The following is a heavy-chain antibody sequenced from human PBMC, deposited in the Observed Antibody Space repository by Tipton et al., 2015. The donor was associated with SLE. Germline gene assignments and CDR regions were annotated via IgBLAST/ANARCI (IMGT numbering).Heavy chain of an antibody. CDR3: AREPPRPDAFDI. CDR1: GGSISSYY. J-gene: IGHJ3*02. CDR2: IYYSGST. Sequence: TLSLTCTVSGGSISSYYWSWIRQPPGKGLEWIGYIYYSGSTNYNPSLKSRVTISVDTSKNQSSLKLSSVTAADTAVYYCAREPPRPDAFDIWGQGTMVTVSS. V-gene: IGHV4-59*01.